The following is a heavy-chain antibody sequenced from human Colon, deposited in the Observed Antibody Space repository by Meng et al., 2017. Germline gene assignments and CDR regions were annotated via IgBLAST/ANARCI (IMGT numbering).Heavy chain of an antibody. D-gene: IGHD3-10*01. CDR3: ARVIYASGNMAHLDC. Sequence: PGLAKLPGACYATCVVSGDSSKSSIWWGWGGQPAGRGLEWIGEIYHSGSTTYNPSLKNRLSLTVDKSKNQFSLPLHSVTAADTAVYYCARVIYASGNMAHLDCWGQGTLVTVSS. V-gene: IGHV4-4*03. J-gene: IGHJ4*02. CDR1: GDSSKSSIW. CDR2: IYHSGST.